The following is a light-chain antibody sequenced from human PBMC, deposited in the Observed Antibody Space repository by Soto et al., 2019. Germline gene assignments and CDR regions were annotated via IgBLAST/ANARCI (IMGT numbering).Light chain of an antibody. CDR2: DAS. CDR3: LQHKSYPRT. CDR1: QSISSSS. V-gene: IGKV3D-20*02. J-gene: IGKJ1*01. Sequence: EIGMTKSPATLSVSPGERATLSCRASQSISSSSLAWYQQKPGQAPRLLIYDASSRAAGIPDSFSGSGSGTDFTLTISSLQPEDFATYYCLQHKSYPRTFGQGTKVDIK.